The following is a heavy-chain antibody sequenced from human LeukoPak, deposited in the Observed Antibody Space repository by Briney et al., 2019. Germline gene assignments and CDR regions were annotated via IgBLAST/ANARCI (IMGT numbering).Heavy chain of an antibody. Sequence: SETLSLTCTVSGGSISSYCWSWVRQPPGKGLEWIGYIYYSGTTNYNPSLKSRVTISVDTSKNQFSLKLSSVTAADTAVYYCARNSAGWYSVNWGQGTLVTVSS. J-gene: IGHJ4*02. CDR3: ARNSAGWYSVN. CDR1: GGSISSYC. D-gene: IGHD6-19*01. V-gene: IGHV4-59*01. CDR2: IYYSGTT.